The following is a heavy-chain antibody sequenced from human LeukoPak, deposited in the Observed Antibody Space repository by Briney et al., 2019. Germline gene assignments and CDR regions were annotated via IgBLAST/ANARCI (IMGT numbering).Heavy chain of an antibody. CDR2: IFSGGST. CDR1: GLSVDGNY. Sequence: QPGRSLRLSCEVSGLSVDGNYMTSVRHVPRRGLEWVAFIFSGGSTDYPDSVKGRFTISRDKSKNTLHLQMDSLRHEDTAMYYCALTYYFDRRGYSYFYYWGQGALVTVSS. CDR3: ALTYYFDRRGYSYFYY. D-gene: IGHD3-22*01. J-gene: IGHJ4*02. V-gene: IGHV3-53*01.